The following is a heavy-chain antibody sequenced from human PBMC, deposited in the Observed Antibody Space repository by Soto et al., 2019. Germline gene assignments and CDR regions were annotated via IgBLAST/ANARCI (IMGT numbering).Heavy chain of an antibody. CDR3: ARPKGSYSSGYYYFDY. Sequence: QVQLVQSGAEVQQPGSSVKVSCKTSGGTFSTYAIYWVRQAPGQGLEWMGVIIPLFGTADYAQKFQGRVTITADESTSTAYMELSSLRSEDTAVYYCARPKGSYSSGYYYFDYWGQGTLVTVSS. V-gene: IGHV1-69*01. CDR1: GGTFSTYA. D-gene: IGHD6-19*01. J-gene: IGHJ4*02. CDR2: IIPLFGTA.